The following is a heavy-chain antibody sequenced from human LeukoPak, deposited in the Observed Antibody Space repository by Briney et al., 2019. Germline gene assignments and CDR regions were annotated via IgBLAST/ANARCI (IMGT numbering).Heavy chain of an antibody. J-gene: IGHJ4*02. CDR3: ARACGSYCPLGY. Sequence: SETLSLTCTVSGGSVSSGGYYWSWIRQHPGKGLEWIGYIYYSGSTYYNPSLKSRVTISVDTSKNQFSLKLSSVTAADTAVYYCARACGSYCPLGYWGQGTLVTVSS. D-gene: IGHD1-26*01. CDR1: GGSVSSGGYY. CDR2: IYYSGST. V-gene: IGHV4-31*03.